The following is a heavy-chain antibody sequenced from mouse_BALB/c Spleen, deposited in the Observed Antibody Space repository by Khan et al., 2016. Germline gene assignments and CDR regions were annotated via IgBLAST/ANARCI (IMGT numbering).Heavy chain of an antibody. CDR3: ARYVYYAIDY. V-gene: IGHV3-1*02. Sequence: EVQLQESGPDLVKPSQSLSLTCTVTGYSITSGYSWHWLRQFPGNKLEWMGYIHYSDSTNYNPSLTSLISITRDTSKNLFFLQLNSVTTEYTATYYFARYVYYAIDYWGQGTSVTVSS. CDR2: IHYSDST. CDR1: GYSITSGYS. J-gene: IGHJ4*01.